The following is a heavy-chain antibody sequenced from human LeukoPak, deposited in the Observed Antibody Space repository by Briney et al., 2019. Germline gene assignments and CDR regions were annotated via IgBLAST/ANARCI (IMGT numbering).Heavy chain of an antibody. J-gene: IGHJ2*01. V-gene: IGHV3-74*01. CDR2: INSDG. CDR3: ARGGGYGGNSGWYFDP. CDR1: GFTFSSSW. Sequence: GGSLRLSCAASGFTFSSSWMHWVRQGPGKGLVCISRINSDGTYADSVKGRFTISRDNARNTLYLQMDSLRAEDTAVYYCARGGGYGGNSGWYFDPWGRGTLVTVSS. D-gene: IGHD4-23*01.